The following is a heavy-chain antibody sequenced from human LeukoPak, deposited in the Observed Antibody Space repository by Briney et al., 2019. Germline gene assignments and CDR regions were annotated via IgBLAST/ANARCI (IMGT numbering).Heavy chain of an antibody. J-gene: IGHJ4*02. Sequence: ASVKVSCKASGYTFINYGVSWVRQAPGQGLEWMGWISAYNGNTNYAQKLQRRVTVTTDTSTNTAYMELRGLRSDDTAVYYCARDTGSGSAWSGGADYWGQGTLVTVSS. CDR1: GYTFINYG. CDR2: ISAYNGNT. CDR3: ARDTGSGSAWSGGADY. V-gene: IGHV1-18*01. D-gene: IGHD6-19*01.